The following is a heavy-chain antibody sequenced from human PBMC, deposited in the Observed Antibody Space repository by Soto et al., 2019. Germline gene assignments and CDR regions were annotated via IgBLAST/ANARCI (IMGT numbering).Heavy chain of an antibody. V-gene: IGHV4-30-4*08. Sequence: QVQLQQSGPGLVKPSQTLSLTCTVSGGSISSDNYHWTWIRQSPGKGLEWIGYIYYSGSIFYNPSFKSRVTISVDTSKNQFSLQLGSVTAADTAVYFCAREDDGGDRDYYGLDVWGQGTTVTVSS. CDR1: GGSISSDNYH. CDR3: AREDDGGDRDYYGLDV. CDR2: IYYSGSI. J-gene: IGHJ6*02. D-gene: IGHD2-21*02.